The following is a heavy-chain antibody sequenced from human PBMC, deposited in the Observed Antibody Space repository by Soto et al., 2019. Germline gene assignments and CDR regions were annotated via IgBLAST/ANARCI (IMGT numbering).Heavy chain of an antibody. CDR1: GGSISSYY. J-gene: IGHJ6*03. D-gene: IGHD6-13*01. CDR3: ARPFFSSSWYYYMDV. CDR2: IYYSGST. V-gene: IGHV4-59*08. Sequence: SETLSLTCTVSGGSISSYYWSWIRQPPGKGLEWIGYIYYSGSTNYNPSLKSRVTISVDTSKNQFSLKLSSVTAADTAVYYCARPFFSSSWYYYMDVWGKGTTVTVSS.